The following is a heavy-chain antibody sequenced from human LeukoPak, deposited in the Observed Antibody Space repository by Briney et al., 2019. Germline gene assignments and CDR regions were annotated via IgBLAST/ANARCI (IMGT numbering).Heavy chain of an antibody. CDR3: TRLISLEVTTSDPVDY. D-gene: IGHD4-17*01. Sequence: GGSLRLSCAASGFTFSSYGMHWVRQASGKGLEWVGRIRSKANSYATAYAASVKGRFTISRDDSKNTAYLQMNSLKTEDTAVYYCTRLISLEVTTSDPVDYWGQGTLVTVSS. CDR2: IRSKANSYAT. V-gene: IGHV3-73*01. CDR1: GFTFSSYG. J-gene: IGHJ4*02.